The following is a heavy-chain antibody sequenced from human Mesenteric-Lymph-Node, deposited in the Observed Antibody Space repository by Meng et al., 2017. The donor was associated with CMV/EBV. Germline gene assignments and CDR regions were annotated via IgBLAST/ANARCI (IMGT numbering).Heavy chain of an antibody. J-gene: IGHJ4*02. D-gene: IGHD2-8*02. CDR2: ISYSGST. Sequence: LTCAVSGDSISRNLWWSWVRQPPGKGLEWIGEISYSGSTKYNPSLQSRVTISSDTTNNRFSLRLNSVTAADTGVYFCARSPRFWSLDYWGRGTLVTVSS. CDR1: GDSISRNLW. V-gene: IGHV4-4*01. CDR3: ARSPRFWSLDY.